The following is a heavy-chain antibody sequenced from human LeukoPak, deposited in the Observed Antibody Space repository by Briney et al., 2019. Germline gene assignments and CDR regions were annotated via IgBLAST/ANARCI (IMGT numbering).Heavy chain of an antibody. D-gene: IGHD3-3*01. Sequence: GESLKISCKGSGYSFTSYWIGWVRQMPGKGLEWMGIIYPGDSDTRYSPSFQGQVTISADKSISTAYLQWSSLKASDTAMYYCARLLGNYDLWYYYYYYMDVWGKGTTVTVSS. CDR1: GYSFTSYW. V-gene: IGHV5-51*01. CDR3: ARLLGNYDLWYYYYYYMDV. J-gene: IGHJ6*03. CDR2: IYPGDSDT.